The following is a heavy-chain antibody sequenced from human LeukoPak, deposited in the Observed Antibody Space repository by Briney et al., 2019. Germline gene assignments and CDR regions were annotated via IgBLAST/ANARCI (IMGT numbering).Heavy chain of an antibody. Sequence: SETLSLTCVVSGGSLHPSFWTWVRQPPGKGLEWIGRIYSSGTTDYSPSLKSRLTISIDTSKNQFSLRLASVTAADTAVYYCGRRPAVDGPIDNWGQGILVAVS. V-gene: IGHV4-59*01. CDR2: IYSSGTT. CDR1: GGSLHPSF. CDR3: GRRPAVDGPIDN. J-gene: IGHJ4*02. D-gene: IGHD3/OR15-3a*01.